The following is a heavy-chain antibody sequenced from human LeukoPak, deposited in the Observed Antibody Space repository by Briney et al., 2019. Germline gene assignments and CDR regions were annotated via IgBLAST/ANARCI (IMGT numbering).Heavy chain of an antibody. CDR2: IYYSGDT. CDR3: ARHQWHYYYYMGV. J-gene: IGHJ6*03. D-gene: IGHD6-19*01. CDR1: GGSISSSSCY. V-gene: IGHV4-39*01. Sequence: SETLSLTCTVPGGSISSSSCYWGWIRQPPGKGLEWIGSIYYSGDTYYNPSLKSRRVTISVDTSKNQFSLRLSSVTAADTAVYYCARHQWHYYYYMGVWGKGSTVTVSS.